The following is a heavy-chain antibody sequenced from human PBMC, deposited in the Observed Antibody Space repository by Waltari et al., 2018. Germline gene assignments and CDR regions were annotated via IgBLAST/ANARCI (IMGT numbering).Heavy chain of an antibody. CDR3: AKAAANNWNPYYYYYYGMDV. D-gene: IGHD1-20*01. Sequence: QVQLQESGPDLATPSETLSLTRTVSGGSLSRYYWSWLRQPPRKGLEWIGYIYYSGSTNYNPSLKSRVTISVDTSKNQFSLKLSSVTAADTAVYYCAKAAANNWNPYYYYYYGMDVWGQGTTVTVSS. CDR2: IYYSGST. CDR1: GGSLSRYY. J-gene: IGHJ6*02. V-gene: IGHV4-59*01.